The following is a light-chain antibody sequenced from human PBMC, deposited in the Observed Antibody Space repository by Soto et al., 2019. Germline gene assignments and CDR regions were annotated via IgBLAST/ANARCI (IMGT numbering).Light chain of an antibody. V-gene: IGLV2-14*01. CDR2: EVS. CDR3: SSYTSSNTSV. Sequence: QSALTQPASVSGSPGQSITISCTGTSSDVGGYNYVSWYQQHPGKAPKLIIYEVSNRPSGVSNRFSGSKSDNTASLTISRLQAEDEADYYCSSYTSSNTSVFGTGTKLTVL. CDR1: SSDVGGYNY. J-gene: IGLJ1*01.